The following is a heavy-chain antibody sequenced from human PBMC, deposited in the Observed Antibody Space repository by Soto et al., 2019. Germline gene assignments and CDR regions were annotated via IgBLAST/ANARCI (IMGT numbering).Heavy chain of an antibody. J-gene: IGHJ4*02. V-gene: IGHV3-33*01. CDR2: IWYDGSNK. Sequence: QVQLVESGGGVVQPGRSLRLSCAASGFTFSSYGMHWVRQAPGKWLEWVAVIWYDGSNKYYADSVKGRFTISRDNSKNTLYLQMNRLRAEDTAVYYCARDRSVSGVGAGYWGQGTLVTVSS. CDR3: ARDRSVSGVGAGY. CDR1: GFTFSSYG. D-gene: IGHD1-26*01.